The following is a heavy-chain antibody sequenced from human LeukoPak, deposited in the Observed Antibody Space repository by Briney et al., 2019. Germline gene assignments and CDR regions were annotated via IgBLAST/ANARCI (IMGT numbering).Heavy chain of an antibody. V-gene: IGHV1-18*01. CDR2: ISAYNGNT. J-gene: IGHJ4*02. Sequence: GASVKVSCRASGYTFTSYAISWVRQAPGQGLEWMGWISAYNGNTNYAQKLQGRVTMATDTSTSTAYMELRSLRSDDTAVYYCARARGGGSNPNLNDYWGQGTLVTVSS. D-gene: IGHD2-15*01. CDR3: ARARGGGSNPNLNDY. CDR1: GYTFTSYA.